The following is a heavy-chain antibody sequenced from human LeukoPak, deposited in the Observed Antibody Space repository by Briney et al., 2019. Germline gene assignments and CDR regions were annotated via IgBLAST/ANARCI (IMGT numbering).Heavy chain of an antibody. V-gene: IGHV3-64*01. CDR3: ARAERFSFDY. CDR1: GFTFSSYA. J-gene: IGHJ4*02. D-gene: IGHD1-1*01. Sequence: GGSLRLSYAASGFTFSSYAMHWVRQAPGKGLEYVSAISSNGGSTYYANSVKGRFTISRDNSKNTLYLQMGSLRAEDMAVYYCARAERFSFDYWGQGTLVTVSS. CDR2: ISSNGGST.